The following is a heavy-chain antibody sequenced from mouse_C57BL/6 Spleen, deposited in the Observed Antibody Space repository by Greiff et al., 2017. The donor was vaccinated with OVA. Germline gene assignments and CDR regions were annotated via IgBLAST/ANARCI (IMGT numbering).Heavy chain of an antibody. CDR3: TREGWDVGFDY. J-gene: IGHJ2*01. Sequence: EVKVVESGEGLVKPGGSLKLSCAASGFTFSSYAMSWVRQTPEKRLEWVAYISRGGDYIYYADTVKGRFTISRDTATNTLYLQMSSLKSEDTAMYYCTREGWDVGFDYWGQGTTLTVSS. CDR1: GFTFSSYA. CDR2: ISRGGDYI. V-gene: IGHV5-9-1*02. D-gene: IGHD3-3*01.